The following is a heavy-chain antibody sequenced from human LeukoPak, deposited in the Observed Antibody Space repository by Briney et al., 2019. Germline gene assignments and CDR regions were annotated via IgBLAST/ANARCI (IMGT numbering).Heavy chain of an antibody. J-gene: IGHJ4*02. V-gene: IGHV3-48*01. D-gene: IGHD1-26*01. CDR2: ISSSSSTI. Sequence: GGSLRLSCAASGFTFSSYSMNWVRQAPGKGLDWVSYISSSSSTIYYADSVKGRFTISRDNAKNSLYLQMNSLRAEDTAVYYCARGGNSGSYYVGYWGQGTLVTVSS. CDR1: GFTFSSYS. CDR3: ARGGNSGSYYVGY.